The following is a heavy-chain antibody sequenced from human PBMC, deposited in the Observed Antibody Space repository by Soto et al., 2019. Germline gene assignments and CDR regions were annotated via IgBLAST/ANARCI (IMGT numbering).Heavy chain of an antibody. CDR1: GFTFSSYG. Sequence: GGSLRLSCAASGFTFSSYGMHWVRQAPGKGLEWVAVISYDGSNKYYADSVKGRFTISRDNSKNTLYLQMNSLRAEDTAVYYCAKERLIAAAGSEIDYWGQGTLVTVSS. CDR2: ISYDGSNK. CDR3: AKERLIAAAGSEIDY. V-gene: IGHV3-30*18. J-gene: IGHJ4*02. D-gene: IGHD6-13*01.